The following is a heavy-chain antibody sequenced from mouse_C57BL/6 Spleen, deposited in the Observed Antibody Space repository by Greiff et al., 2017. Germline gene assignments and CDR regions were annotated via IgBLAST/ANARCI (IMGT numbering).Heavy chain of an antibody. V-gene: IGHV1-26*01. CDR3: ALTGTWFAY. D-gene: IGHD4-1*01. CDR2: INPNNGGT. Sequence: EVQRVESGPELVKPGASVKISCKASGYTFTDYYMNWVKQSHGKSLEWIGDINPNNGGTSYNQKFKGKATLTVDKSSSTAYMELRSLTSEDSAVYYCALTGTWFAYWGQGTLVTVSA. CDR1: GYTFTDYY. J-gene: IGHJ3*01.